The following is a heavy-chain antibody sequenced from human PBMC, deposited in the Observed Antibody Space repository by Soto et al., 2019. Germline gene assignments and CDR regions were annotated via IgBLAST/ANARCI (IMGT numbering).Heavy chain of an antibody. J-gene: IGHJ6*02. D-gene: IGHD2-21*02. CDR1: GFSFSTYA. CDR2: ISGSGGST. Sequence: PGGSLRLSCAASGFSFSTYAMSWVRQAPGKGLEWVAGISGSGGSTYYADSVKGRLTISRDNSKNTLYLQMNSLRAEDTAVYYCAKDKGDGISYGMDVWGQGTTVTVSS. V-gene: IGHV3-23*01. CDR3: AKDKGDGISYGMDV.